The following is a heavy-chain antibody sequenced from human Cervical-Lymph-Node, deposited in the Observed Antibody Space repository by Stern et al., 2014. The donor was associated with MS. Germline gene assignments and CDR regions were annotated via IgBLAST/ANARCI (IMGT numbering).Heavy chain of an antibody. J-gene: IGHJ4*02. Sequence: QDQLVQSGPGLVKPSQTLSLTCAISGDSVSSNSAAWNWIRQSPSRGLEWLGRTYYRSKWYNDYAVSVKSRIIINPDTSKNQFSLQLNSVTPEDTAVYYCARAGHSSGWGGLDYWGQGTLVTVSS. CDR2: TYYRSKWYN. V-gene: IGHV6-1*01. CDR3: ARAGHSSGWGGLDY. CDR1: GDSVSSNSAA. D-gene: IGHD6-19*01.